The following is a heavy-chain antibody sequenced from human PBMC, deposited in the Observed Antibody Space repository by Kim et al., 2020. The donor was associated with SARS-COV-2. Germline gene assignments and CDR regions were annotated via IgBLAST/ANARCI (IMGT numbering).Heavy chain of an antibody. CDR2: INHSGST. J-gene: IGHJ6*02. Sequence: SETLSLTCAVYGGSFSGYYWSWIRQPPGKGLEWIGEINHSGSTNYNPSLKSRVTISVDTSKNQLSLWLSSVTAADTAVYYCARDYDILTGYYYYYGMDVWGQGTTVTVSS. CDR3: ARDYDILTGYYYYYGMDV. D-gene: IGHD3-9*01. CDR1: GGSFSGYY. V-gene: IGHV4-34*01.